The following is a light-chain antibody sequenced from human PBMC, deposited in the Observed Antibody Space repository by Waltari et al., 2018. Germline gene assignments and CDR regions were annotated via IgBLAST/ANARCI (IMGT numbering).Light chain of an antibody. J-gene: IGKJ2*01. CDR3: QQYGTSPYT. V-gene: IGKV3-20*01. Sequence: IVLTQSPGTLSLSPGDKASLSCKASQTLSSNFLAWYRQRPGQPPGLLIHRPAKRAAGIPDTFSGSGSGTDFTLTISRLEAEDSAVYYCQQYGTSPYTFGQGTKVEIK. CDR2: RPA. CDR1: QTLSSNF.